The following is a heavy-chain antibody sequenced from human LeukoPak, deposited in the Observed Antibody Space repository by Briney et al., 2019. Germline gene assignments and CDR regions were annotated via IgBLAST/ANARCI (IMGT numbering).Heavy chain of an antibody. CDR2: ARNKANSYST. CDR1: GFTLSGHY. D-gene: IGHD1-26*01. CDR3: ASGMRVGPNF. Sequence: GGSLRLSCAAFGFTLSGHYMDWVRQAPGKGLEWVGRARNKANSYSTEYAASVKGRFTISRDDSENSLWLQMNSLKTEDTAVYYCASGMRVGPNFWGQGTLVTVSS. J-gene: IGHJ4*02. V-gene: IGHV3-72*01.